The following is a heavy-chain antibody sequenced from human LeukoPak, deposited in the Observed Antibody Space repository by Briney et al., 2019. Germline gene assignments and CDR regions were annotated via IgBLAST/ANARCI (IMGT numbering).Heavy chain of an antibody. D-gene: IGHD4-17*01. CDR1: GFTFSSYS. Sequence: GGSLRLSCAASGFTFSSYSMSWVRQAPGKGLEWVGRIKSKTGGGTVDYAAPVKGRFTISRDDSKNTLSLQMNSLKTEDTAVYYCTTDPGDYEIYWGQGTLVTVSS. CDR3: TTDPGDYEIY. J-gene: IGHJ4*02. CDR2: IKSKTGGGTV. V-gene: IGHV3-15*01.